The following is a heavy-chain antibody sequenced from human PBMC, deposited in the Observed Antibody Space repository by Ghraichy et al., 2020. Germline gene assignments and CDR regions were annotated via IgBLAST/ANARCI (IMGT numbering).Heavy chain of an antibody. V-gene: IGHV4-59*01. J-gene: IGHJ5*02. CDR2: IYYSGST. CDR1: GGSISSYY. D-gene: IGHD3-3*01. CDR3: ARGNYDFWSGYYTGTAHHNWFDP. Sequence: QTLSLTCTVSGGSISSYYWSWIRQPPGKGLEWIGYIYYSGSTNYNPSLKSRVTISVDTSKNQFSLKLSSVTAADTAVYYCARGNYDFWSGYYTGTAHHNWFDPWGQGTLVTVSS.